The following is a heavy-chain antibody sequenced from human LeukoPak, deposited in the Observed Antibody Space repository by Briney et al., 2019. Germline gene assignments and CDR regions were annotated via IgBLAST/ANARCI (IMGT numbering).Heavy chain of an antibody. D-gene: IGHD5-12*01. CDR1: GGSFSGYY. V-gene: IGHV4-34*01. CDR3: ARGRRGYSGYDPHLGDAFDI. J-gene: IGHJ3*02. Sequence: SETLSLTCDVYGGSFSGYYWSWIRQPPGKGLEWIGEIDHSGSTNYNPSLKSRVAISVDTSKNQFSLNLNSVTAADTAVYYCARGRRGYSGYDPHLGDAFDIWAQGTMVTVSS. CDR2: IDHSGST.